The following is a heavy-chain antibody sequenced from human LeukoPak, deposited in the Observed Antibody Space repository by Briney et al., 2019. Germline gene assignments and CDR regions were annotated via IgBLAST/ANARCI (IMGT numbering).Heavy chain of an antibody. CDR3: ERVHSNYVDWDIDL. Sequence: GGSLRLSCSASGFTFSSYAMHWVRQAPGKGLEYVSAISSNGGSTYYANSVKGRFTISRDNSKNTLYLQMGSLRAEDMAVYYCERVHSNYVDWDIDLWGRGTLVTVSS. J-gene: IGHJ2*01. D-gene: IGHD4-11*01. CDR1: GFTFSSYA. V-gene: IGHV3-64*01. CDR2: ISSNGGST.